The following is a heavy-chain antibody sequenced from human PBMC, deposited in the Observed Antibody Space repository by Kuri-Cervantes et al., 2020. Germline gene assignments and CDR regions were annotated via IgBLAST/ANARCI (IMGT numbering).Heavy chain of an antibody. D-gene: IGHD3-22*01. V-gene: IGHV5-51*01. CDR2: IYPGHSDT. CDR1: GYSFTSYW. J-gene: IGHJ4*02. Sequence: GGSLRLPCKGSGYSFTSYWIGWLRQMPGKGLEWMGIIYPGHSDTRYSPSFQGQVTISADKSISTAYLQWSSLKASDTAMYYCAIHTGSQRGGYYWDWGQGTLVTVSS. CDR3: AIHTGSQRGGYYWD.